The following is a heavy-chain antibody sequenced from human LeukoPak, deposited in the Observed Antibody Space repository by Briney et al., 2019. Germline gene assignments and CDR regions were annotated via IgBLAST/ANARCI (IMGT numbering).Heavy chain of an antibody. D-gene: IGHD1-26*01. J-gene: IGHJ4*02. CDR2: NYLSDSDT. V-gene: IGHV5-51*01. Sequence: GESLKISCKGSGYSFSTYWIGWVRQMPGKGLEWMGINYLSDSDTRYSPSFQGQVTISADKSISTAYLQWSSLKASDTAMYYCARRRSGSYLDFWGQGTLVTVSS. CDR3: ARRRSGSYLDF. CDR1: GYSFSTYW.